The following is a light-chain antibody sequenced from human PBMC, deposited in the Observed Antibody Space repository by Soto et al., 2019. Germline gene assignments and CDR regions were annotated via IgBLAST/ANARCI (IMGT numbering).Light chain of an antibody. J-gene: IGLJ2*01. CDR3: SSYTSSSTLVV. V-gene: IGLV2-14*01. CDR1: SSDVGGYNY. CDR2: EVN. Sequence: QSALTQPASVSGSPGQSITISCTGTSSDVGGYNYVSWYQQHPGKAPKLMIYEVNNRPSGVSNRFSGSKSGNTASLTISGLQAEDEADYYCSSYTSSSTLVVFGGGPKVTVL.